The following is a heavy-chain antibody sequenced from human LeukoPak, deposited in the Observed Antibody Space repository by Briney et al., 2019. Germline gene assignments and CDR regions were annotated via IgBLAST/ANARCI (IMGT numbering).Heavy chain of an antibody. Sequence: SETLSLTCTVSGGYISSYYWGWIRQPPGKGLEWIAYIYYSGSTSYNPSLKSRVTISVDTSKNQFSLKLSSVTAADTAVYYCATMVDLKYFDYWGQGTLVSVSS. D-gene: IGHD2-8*01. J-gene: IGHJ4*02. CDR2: IYYSGST. CDR3: ATMVDLKYFDY. CDR1: GGYISSYY. V-gene: IGHV4-59*08.